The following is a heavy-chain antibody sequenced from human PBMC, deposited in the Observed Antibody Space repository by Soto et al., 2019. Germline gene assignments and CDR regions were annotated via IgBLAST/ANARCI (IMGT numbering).Heavy chain of an antibody. CDR1: RFTFGTFA. Sequence: GGSLRLSCAASRFTFGTFAMSWVRQAPGKGLEWVSFISGSGDRTSYADPVKGRFTISRDTSENMLYLQMNSLRLEDTAIYYCAKLRYYDFCSGENWFDHWGQGTLATVSS. D-gene: IGHD3-3*01. CDR2: ISGSGDRT. J-gene: IGHJ5*02. CDR3: AKLRYYDFCSGENWFDH. V-gene: IGHV3-23*01.